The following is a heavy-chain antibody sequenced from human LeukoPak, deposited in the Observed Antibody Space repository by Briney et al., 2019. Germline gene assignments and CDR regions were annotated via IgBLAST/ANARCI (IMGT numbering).Heavy chain of an antibody. D-gene: IGHD3-10*01. CDR3: ARVELISGSHLIFNY. J-gene: IGHJ4*02. V-gene: IGHV4-4*07. CDR2: IYAGGTA. Sequence: SETLSLTCTVSGGSISNYYWSWIRQSAGKGLEWIGRIYAGGTANYNPSLKSRVTMSGDTSKNQLSLKLSSVTAADTAVYYCARVELISGSHLIFNYWGQGTLVTVSS. CDR1: GGSISNYY.